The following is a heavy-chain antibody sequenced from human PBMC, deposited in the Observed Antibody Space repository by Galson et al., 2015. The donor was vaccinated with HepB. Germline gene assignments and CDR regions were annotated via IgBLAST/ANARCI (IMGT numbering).Heavy chain of an antibody. Sequence: SLRLSCAASGFTFNTYGMHWVRQAPGKGLEWVALIWSDGSDQYYADSVQGRFTISRDNSRNTLYLQMNSLRAEDTALYYCAREAHIAAPACRDSWGQGTLVTVSS. CDR3: AREAHIAAPACRDS. J-gene: IGHJ4*02. V-gene: IGHV3-33*01. CDR1: GFTFNTYG. D-gene: IGHD6-13*01. CDR2: IWSDGSDQ.